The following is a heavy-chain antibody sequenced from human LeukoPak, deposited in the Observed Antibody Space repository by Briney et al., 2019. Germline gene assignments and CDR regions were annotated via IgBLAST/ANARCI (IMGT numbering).Heavy chain of an antibody. CDR2: INPSGGST. D-gene: IGHD1-26*01. Sequence: ASVKVSCKASGYTFTSYYMHWVRQAPGQGLEWMGLINPSGGSTSCAQKFQGRVTMTRDTSTSTVYMELSSLRSEDTAVYYCARDRLNGSYYVPFDYWGQGTLVTVSS. CDR3: ARDRLNGSYYVPFDY. J-gene: IGHJ4*02. V-gene: IGHV1-46*01. CDR1: GYTFTSYY.